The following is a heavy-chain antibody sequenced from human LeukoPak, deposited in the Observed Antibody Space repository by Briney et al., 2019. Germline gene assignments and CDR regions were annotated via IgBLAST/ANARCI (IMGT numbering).Heavy chain of an antibody. J-gene: IGHJ6*02. Sequence: PGGSLRLSCAASGFTFSSYGMHWVRQAPGRGLEWVAVIWYDGSNKYYADSVKGRFTISRDNSKNTLYLQMNSLRAEDTAIYYCARDREEKARIGGMDVWGQGTTVIVSS. CDR2: IWYDGSNK. V-gene: IGHV3-33*01. D-gene: IGHD3-16*01. CDR1: GFTFSSYG. CDR3: ARDREEKARIGGMDV.